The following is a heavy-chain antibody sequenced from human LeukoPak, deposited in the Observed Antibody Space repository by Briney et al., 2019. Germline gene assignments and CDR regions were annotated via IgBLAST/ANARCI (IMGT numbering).Heavy chain of an antibody. V-gene: IGHV3-66*02. Sequence: GGSLRLSCAASGFTVSSDNMSWVRQVPGRGLEWVAVVYSGDDGTNYADFVRGRFTISRDDSKSTVFLQMNSLRVDDTAIYYCTKRNSGGYYDYWGQGTLVTVSS. CDR2: VYSGDDGT. CDR1: GFTVSSDN. D-gene: IGHD5-12*01. J-gene: IGHJ4*02. CDR3: TKRNSGGYYDY.